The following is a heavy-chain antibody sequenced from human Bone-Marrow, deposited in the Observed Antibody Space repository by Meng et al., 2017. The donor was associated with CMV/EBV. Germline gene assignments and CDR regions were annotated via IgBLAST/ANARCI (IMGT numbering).Heavy chain of an antibody. V-gene: IGHV1-46*01. CDR1: GYTFTGYY. J-gene: IGHJ5*02. Sequence: ASVKVSCKASGYTFTGYYMHWVRQAPGQGLEWMGIINPSGGSTSYAQKFQGRVTMTRDTSTSTVYMELSSLRSEDTAVYYCAREDYYDSSGFSPGRFDPWGQGTLVTVSS. CDR2: INPSGGST. CDR3: AREDYYDSSGFSPGRFDP. D-gene: IGHD3-22*01.